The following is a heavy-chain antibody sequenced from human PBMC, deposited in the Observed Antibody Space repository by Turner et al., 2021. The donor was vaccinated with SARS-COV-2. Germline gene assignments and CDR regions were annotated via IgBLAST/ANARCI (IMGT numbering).Heavy chain of an antibody. CDR1: GYTFTGYY. Sequence: QVQLVQSGAEVKKPGASVKVSCKASGYTFTGYYMHWVRQAPGQGLEWMGWINPNSGVTNYAQKFQGRVTMTRDTSISTAYMELSRLKSDDTAVYYCARVYSSSWEYYFDYWGQGTLVTVSS. V-gene: IGHV1-2*02. CDR2: INPNSGVT. D-gene: IGHD6-13*01. CDR3: ARVYSSSWEYYFDY. J-gene: IGHJ4*02.